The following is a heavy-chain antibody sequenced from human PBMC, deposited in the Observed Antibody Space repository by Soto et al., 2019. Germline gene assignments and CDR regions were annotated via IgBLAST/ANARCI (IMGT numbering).Heavy chain of an antibody. Sequence: SETLPLTCTVSGGSISSYYWSWIRQPPGKGLEWIGYIYYSGSTNYNPSLKNRVTISVDTSKNQFSLKLSSVTAADTAVYYCARVYYDILTKSYYFDYWGQGTLVTVSS. J-gene: IGHJ4*02. CDR3: ARVYYDILTKSYYFDY. V-gene: IGHV4-59*01. D-gene: IGHD3-9*01. CDR2: IYYSGST. CDR1: GGSISSYY.